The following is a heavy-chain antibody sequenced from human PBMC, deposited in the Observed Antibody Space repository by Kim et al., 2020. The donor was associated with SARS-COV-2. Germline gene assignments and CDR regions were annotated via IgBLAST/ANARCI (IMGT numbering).Heavy chain of an antibody. D-gene: IGHD3-22*01. J-gene: IGHJ4*02. V-gene: IGHV3-48*03. CDR3: ARDTIVVVIHPDYFDY. CDR2: ISSSGSTI. Sequence: GGSLRLSCAASGFTFSSYEMNWVRQAPGKGLEWVSYISSSGSTIYYADSVKGRFTISRDNAKNSLYLQMNSLRAEDTAVYYCARDTIVVVIHPDYFDYWGQGTLVTVSS. CDR1: GFTFSSYE.